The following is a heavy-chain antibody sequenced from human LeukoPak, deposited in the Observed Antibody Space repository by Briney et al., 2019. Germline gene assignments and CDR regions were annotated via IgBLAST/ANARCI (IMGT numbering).Heavy chain of an antibody. V-gene: IGHV4-30-2*01. CDR1: GGSISSGGYS. J-gene: IGHJ3*02. Sequence: SETLSLTCAVSGGSISSGGYSWSWLRQPPGKGLEWIGYIYHSGSTYYNPSLKSRVTISVDRSKNQFSLKLSSVTAADTAVYYCARDNNRGSAAFDIWGQGTMVTVSS. D-gene: IGHD1-14*01. CDR2: IYHSGST. CDR3: ARDNNRGSAAFDI.